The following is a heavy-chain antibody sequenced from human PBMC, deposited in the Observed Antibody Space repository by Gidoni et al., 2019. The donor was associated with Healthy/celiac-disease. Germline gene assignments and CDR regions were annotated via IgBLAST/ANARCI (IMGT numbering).Heavy chain of an antibody. J-gene: IGHJ4*02. CDR2: ISGSGGST. Sequence: EVQLLESGGGLVQPGGSLRLSCAASGFTFSSYAMSWVRQAPGKGLEWVSAISGSGGSTYYADSVKGRFTISRDNSKNTLYLQMNSLRAEDTAVYYCAKDDGGWGDVVVTASDFDYWGQGTLVTVSS. CDR3: AKDDGGWGDVVVTASDFDY. D-gene: IGHD2-21*02. V-gene: IGHV3-23*01. CDR1: GFTFSSYA.